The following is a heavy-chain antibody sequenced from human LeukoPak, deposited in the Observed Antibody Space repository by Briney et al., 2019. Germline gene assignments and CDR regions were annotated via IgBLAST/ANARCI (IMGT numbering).Heavy chain of an antibody. V-gene: IGHV3-33*01. CDR2: VWYDGSKK. D-gene: IGHD3-22*01. Sequence: GSLRLSCAASGFTFSSYGMHWVRQAPGKGLEWVAVVWYDGSKKYSADSVKGRITISRDDSKNTLYLQMNSLRAEDTAVYYCARGVGYYDSSGTIDYWGQGTLDTVSS. CDR3: ARGVGYYDSSGTIDY. CDR1: GFTFSSYG. J-gene: IGHJ4*02.